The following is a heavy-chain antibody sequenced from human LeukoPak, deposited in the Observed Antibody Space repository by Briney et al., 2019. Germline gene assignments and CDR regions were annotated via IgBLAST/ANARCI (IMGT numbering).Heavy chain of an antibody. CDR2: ISSSGSTI. D-gene: IGHD3-22*01. J-gene: IGHJ6*03. Sequence: GGSLRPSCAASGFTFSSYEMIWVRQAPGKGLEWVSYISSSGSTIHYADSVKGRFTISRDNAKNSLYLQMNSLRAEDTAVYYCARSRSGYQMTQYYYYMDVWGKGTTVTISS. V-gene: IGHV3-48*03. CDR3: ARSRSGYQMTQYYYYMDV. CDR1: GFTFSSYE.